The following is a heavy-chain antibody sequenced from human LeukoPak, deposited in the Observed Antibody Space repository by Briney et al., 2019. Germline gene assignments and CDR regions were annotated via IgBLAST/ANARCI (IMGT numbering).Heavy chain of an antibody. D-gene: IGHD6-19*01. Sequence: SETLSLTCTVSGGSISSYYWSCIRQPPGKGLEWIGYIYYSGSTNYNPSLKSRVTISVDTSKNQFSLKLSSVTAADTAVYYCARQGIAVAGFDPWGQGTLVTVSS. CDR2: IYYSGST. CDR3: ARQGIAVAGFDP. J-gene: IGHJ5*02. CDR1: GGSISSYY. V-gene: IGHV4-59*08.